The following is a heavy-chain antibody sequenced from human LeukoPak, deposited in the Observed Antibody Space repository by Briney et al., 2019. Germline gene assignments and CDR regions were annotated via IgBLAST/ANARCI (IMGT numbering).Heavy chain of an antibody. V-gene: IGHV4-39*01. D-gene: IGHD3-22*01. Sequence: SEILSLTXTVSGGSIRSNNYYWGWIGQPPGKGLQWIGSIYYSGSTYYNPSLKSRVTIFVDTSKNQFPLKLSSVTAADTAVYYCARHGSYYDSSGYYPFEDWGQGTLVTVSS. CDR3: ARHGSYYDSSGYYPFED. CDR1: GGSIRSNNYY. CDR2: IYYSGST. J-gene: IGHJ4*02.